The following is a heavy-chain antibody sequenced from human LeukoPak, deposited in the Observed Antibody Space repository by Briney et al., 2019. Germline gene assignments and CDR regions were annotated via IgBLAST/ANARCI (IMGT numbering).Heavy chain of an antibody. Sequence: GGSLRLSCAASGFSFSSYAMNWVRQAPGKGLEWVAFIRYDGSNKYYADSVKGRFTISRDNSKNTLYLQMNSLRAEDTAVYYCAKEWGCSSTSCYLPFYWGQGTLVTVSS. D-gene: IGHD2-2*01. V-gene: IGHV3-30*02. J-gene: IGHJ4*02. CDR1: GFSFSSYA. CDR2: IRYDGSNK. CDR3: AKEWGCSSTSCYLPFY.